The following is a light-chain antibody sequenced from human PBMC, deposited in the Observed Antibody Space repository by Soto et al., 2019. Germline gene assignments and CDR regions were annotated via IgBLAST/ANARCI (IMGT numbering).Light chain of an antibody. CDR1: QSVNNN. CDR3: HQYNNWPKWT. Sequence: EIVMTQSPATLSVSPGERATLSCRASQSVNNNLAWYQQKPGQAPRLLIYGASTRATGNPARFSGSGSGTEFSLTISSLKSEDFAVYYCHQYNNWPKWTFGQGTKVEIK. CDR2: GAS. V-gene: IGKV3-15*01. J-gene: IGKJ1*01.